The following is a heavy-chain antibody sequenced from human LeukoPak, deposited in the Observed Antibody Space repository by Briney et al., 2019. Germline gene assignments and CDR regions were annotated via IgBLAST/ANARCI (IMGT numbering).Heavy chain of an antibody. CDR3: ARDSLRYCSGGSCYYFDY. D-gene: IGHD2-15*01. J-gene: IGHJ4*02. CDR1: GFTFSSYG. CDR2: IWYDGSNK. V-gene: IGHV3-33*01. Sequence: GGSLRLSCAASGFTFSSYGMRWVRQAPGKGLEWVAVIWYDGSNKYYADSVKGRFTISRDNSKNTLYLQMNSLRAEDTAVYYCARDSLRYCSGGSCYYFDYWGQGTLVTVSS.